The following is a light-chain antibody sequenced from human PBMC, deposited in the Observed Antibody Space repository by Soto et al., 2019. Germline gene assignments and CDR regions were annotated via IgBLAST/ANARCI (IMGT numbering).Light chain of an antibody. CDR2: EVS. J-gene: IGLJ2*01. V-gene: IGLV2-14*01. CDR3: SSYASGSTLVV. Sequence: QSALTQPASVSGSPGQSITISCTGTSSDVGRYNYVSWYQQHPGKAPKLMIYEVSNRPSGVSNRFSGSKSGNTASLTISGLRAEDEDDYYCSSYASGSTLVVFGGGTKLTVL. CDR1: SSDVGRYNY.